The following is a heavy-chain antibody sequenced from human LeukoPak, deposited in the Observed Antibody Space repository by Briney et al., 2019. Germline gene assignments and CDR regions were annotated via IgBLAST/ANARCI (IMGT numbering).Heavy chain of an antibody. CDR3: ASNSIRGVTSPGYYYYYMDV. V-gene: IGHV4-39*01. D-gene: IGHD3-10*01. CDR2: IYYSGST. J-gene: IGHJ6*03. Sequence: SETLSLTCTVSGGSISSSSYYWGWIRQPPGKGLEWIGSIYYSGSTYYNPSLKSRVTISVDTSKNQFSLKLSSVTAADTAVYYCASNSIRGVTSPGYYYYYMDVWGKGTTVTVSS. CDR1: GGSISSSSYY.